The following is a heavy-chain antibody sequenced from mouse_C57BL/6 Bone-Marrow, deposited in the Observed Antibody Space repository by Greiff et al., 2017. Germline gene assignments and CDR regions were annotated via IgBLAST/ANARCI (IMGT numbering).Heavy chain of an antibody. CDR2: IYPGDGDT. CDR1: GYAFSSYW. V-gene: IGHV1-80*01. D-gene: IGHD1-1*01. J-gene: IGHJ2*01. CDR3: ARLNLVVPYYFDY. Sequence: LQESGAELVKPGASVKISCKASGYAFSSYWMNWVKQRPGKGLEWIGQIYPGDGDTNYNGKFKGKATLTADKSSSTAYMQLSSLTSEDSAVYFCARLNLVVPYYFDYWGQGTTLTVSS.